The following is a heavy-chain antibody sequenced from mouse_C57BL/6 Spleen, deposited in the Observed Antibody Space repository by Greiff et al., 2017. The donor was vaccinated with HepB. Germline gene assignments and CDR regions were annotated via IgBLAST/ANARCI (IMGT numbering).Heavy chain of an antibody. J-gene: IGHJ4*01. CDR2: IDPSDSYT. Sequence: QVQLQQPGAELVMPGASVKLSCKASGYTFTSYWMHWVKQRPGQGLEWIGEIDPSDSYTNYNQKFKGKSTLTVDKSSSTAYKQLSSLTSEDSAVYYCARNYGNYGGAMDYWGQGTSVTVSS. CDR3: ARNYGNYGGAMDY. V-gene: IGHV1-69*01. CDR1: GYTFTSYW. D-gene: IGHD2-1*01.